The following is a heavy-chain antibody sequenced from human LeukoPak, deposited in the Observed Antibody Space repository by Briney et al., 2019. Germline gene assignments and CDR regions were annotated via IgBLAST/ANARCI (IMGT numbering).Heavy chain of an antibody. D-gene: IGHD6-6*01. V-gene: IGHV3-21*01. CDR1: GFNFSSYS. Sequence: PGGSLRLSCAASGFNFSSYSMNWVRQAPGKGLEWVSSISSSSNYIYYADSVKGRFTISRDNAKNSLYLQMNSRRAEDTAVYYCARGSSSGDYWGQGTLVTVSS. J-gene: IGHJ4*02. CDR2: ISSSSNYI. CDR3: ARGSSSGDY.